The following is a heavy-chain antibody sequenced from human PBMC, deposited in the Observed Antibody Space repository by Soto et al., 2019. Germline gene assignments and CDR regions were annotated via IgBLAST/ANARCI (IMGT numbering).Heavy chain of an antibody. V-gene: IGHV3-33*01. CDR3: ARPDVGLGLYYYYMDV. CDR2: IWYDGSNK. D-gene: IGHD2-15*01. Sequence: GGSLRLSCAASGFTFSSYGMHWVRQAPGKGLEWVAVIWYDGSNKYYADSVKGRFTISRDNSKNTLYLQMNSLRAEDTAVYYCARPDVGLGLYYYYMDVWGKGTTVTVSS. J-gene: IGHJ6*03. CDR1: GFTFSSYG.